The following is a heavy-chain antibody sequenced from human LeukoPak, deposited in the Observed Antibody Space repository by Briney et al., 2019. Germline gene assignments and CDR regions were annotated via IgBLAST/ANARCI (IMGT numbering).Heavy chain of an antibody. V-gene: IGHV3-23*01. CDR2: ITGDGGGT. Sequence: PGGSLRLSCTASGFTFRSYVMSWVRQTPEKGLEWVSAITGDGGGTNHADSVKGRFTISRDNSKNTLYMQMNSLRAEDTAVYCCAKETSSGNFVTIDCWGQGALVTVSS. CDR1: GFTFRSYV. CDR3: AKETSSGNFVTIDC. D-gene: IGHD1-26*01. J-gene: IGHJ4*02.